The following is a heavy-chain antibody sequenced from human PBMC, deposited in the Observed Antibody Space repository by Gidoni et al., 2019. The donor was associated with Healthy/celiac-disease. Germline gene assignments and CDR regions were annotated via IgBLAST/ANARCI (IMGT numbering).Heavy chain of an antibody. V-gene: IGHV3-48*01. Sequence: EVQLVESGGGLVQPGGSLRLSCTASGFTFSSYSMNWVRQAPGKGLAWVSYISSSGNTIYYADSVKGRFTISRDNAKNSLSLQMNSLRAEDMAVYYCARETGGYGFFDYWGQGTLVTVSS. CDR2: ISSSGNTI. CDR3: ARETGGYGFFDY. D-gene: IGHD5-12*01. J-gene: IGHJ4*02. CDR1: GFTFSSYS.